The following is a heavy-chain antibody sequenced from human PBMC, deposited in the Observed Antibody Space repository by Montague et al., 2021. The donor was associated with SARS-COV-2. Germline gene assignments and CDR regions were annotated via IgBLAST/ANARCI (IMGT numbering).Heavy chain of an antibody. V-gene: IGHV4-39*02. CDR3: ARPGSVSGWFYFDD. D-gene: IGHD6-19*01. Sequence: SETLSLTCIVSGESIDRDTYYWGWIRPSPGKGLECIGSLSSSGSTYYNPSLRSRVTISMDTSKNHFSLKVNSVTATDTDVYFCARPGSVSGWFYFDDWGQGTLVSVSS. J-gene: IGHJ4*02. CDR2: LSSSGST. CDR1: GESIDRDTYY.